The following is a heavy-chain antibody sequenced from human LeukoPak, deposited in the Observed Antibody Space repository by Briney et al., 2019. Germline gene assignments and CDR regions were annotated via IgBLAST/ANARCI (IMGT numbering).Heavy chain of an antibody. CDR1: GFTFSTYW. Sequence: GGSLRLSCAASGFTFSTYWMTWVRQAPGKGLEWVAVIWFDGSNKYYADSVKDRFSISRDNSKNTLYLQMNSLRAEDTAVYYCARLRRVVGTTPSWYFDFWGRGILVTVSS. V-gene: IGHV3-33*08. J-gene: IGHJ2*01. D-gene: IGHD1-26*01. CDR3: ARLRRVVGTTPSWYFDF. CDR2: IWFDGSNK.